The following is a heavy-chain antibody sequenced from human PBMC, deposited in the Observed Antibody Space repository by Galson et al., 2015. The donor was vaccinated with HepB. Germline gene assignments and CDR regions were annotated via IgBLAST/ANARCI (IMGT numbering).Heavy chain of an antibody. Sequence: QSGAEVKKPGESLRISCTGSGYSFTSYWISWVRQMPGKGLEWMGRIDPSDSYTNYSPSFQGHVTISADKSISTAYLQWSSLKASDTAMYYCARHRSYDSSGYYYPDYDYWGQGTLVTVSS. CDR3: ARHRSYDSSGYYYPDYDY. J-gene: IGHJ4*02. CDR1: GYSFTSYW. D-gene: IGHD3-22*01. CDR2: IDPSDSYT. V-gene: IGHV5-10-1*01.